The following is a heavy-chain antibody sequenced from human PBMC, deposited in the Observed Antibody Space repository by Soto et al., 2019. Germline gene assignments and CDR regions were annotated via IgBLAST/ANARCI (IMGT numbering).Heavy chain of an antibody. V-gene: IGHV1-69*02. Sequence: QVQLVQSGAGVKKPGSSVKLSCKASGGTFSSYTISWVRQAPGQGLEWMGRIIPILGIANYAQKFQGRVTITADKSTTTAYMERISLRSEDTAVYYCASRMSSGYYYGMDVWGQGTTVTVSS. D-gene: IGHD3-10*01. J-gene: IGHJ6*02. CDR2: IIPILGIA. CDR1: GGTFSSYT. CDR3: ASRMSSGYYYGMDV.